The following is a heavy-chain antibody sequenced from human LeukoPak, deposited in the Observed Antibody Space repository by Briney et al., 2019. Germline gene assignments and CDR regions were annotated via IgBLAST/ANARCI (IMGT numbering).Heavy chain of an antibody. CDR2: IYTSGST. J-gene: IGHJ6*03. V-gene: IGHV4-4*07. CDR1: GGSISSYY. D-gene: IGHD6-13*01. Sequence: SETLSLTCTVSGGSISSYYWSWIRPPAGKGLEWIGRIYTSGSTNYNPSLKSRVTMSVDTPKNQLSLKLSSVTAADTAVYYCAREHSSSWNNYYYYYMDVWAKGPRSPSP. CDR3: AREHSSSWNNYYYYYMDV.